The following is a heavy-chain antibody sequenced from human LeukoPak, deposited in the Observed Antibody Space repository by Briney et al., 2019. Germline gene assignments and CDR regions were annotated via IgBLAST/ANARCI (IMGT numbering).Heavy chain of an antibody. CDR1: GFTFSSYT. CDR3: AKSPYGSGSYGDY. CDR2: ISVSGGST. D-gene: IGHD3-10*01. V-gene: IGHV3-23*01. Sequence: PGGSLRLSCAASGFTFSSYTMSWVRQAPGKGLEWVSAISVSGGSTYYADSVQGRFTISRDNSKNTLYLQMNSLRAEDTAVYYCAKSPYGSGSYGDYWGQGTLVTVSS. J-gene: IGHJ4*02.